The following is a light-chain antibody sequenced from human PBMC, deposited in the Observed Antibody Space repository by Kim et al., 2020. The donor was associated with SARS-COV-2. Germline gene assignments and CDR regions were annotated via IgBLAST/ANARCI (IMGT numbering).Light chain of an antibody. CDR1: QGLGLIY. CDR3: HQYGSSPYT. J-gene: IGKJ2*01. CDR2: DTS. V-gene: IGKV3-20*01. Sequence: LCRGERHTPSRVASQGLGLIYLAWYQQRPGQATSVLIYDTSMRATGIQERFSGSGSGTDFTLTISRLEPEDFAVYYCHQYGSSPYTFGQGTKLEI.